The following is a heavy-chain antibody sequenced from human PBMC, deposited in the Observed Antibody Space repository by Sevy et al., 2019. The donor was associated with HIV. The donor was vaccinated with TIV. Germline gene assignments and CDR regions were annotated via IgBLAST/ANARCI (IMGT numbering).Heavy chain of an antibody. J-gene: IGHJ3*02. Sequence: GGSLRLSCAASGFTFSSYAMSWVRQAPGKGLEWVSAISGSGGGTYYAHSVKGRFTISRDNSKNTLYLQMNSLRAEDTAVYYCAKDLTIFGVVIGAFDIWGQGTMVTVSS. CDR1: GFTFSSYA. CDR3: AKDLTIFGVVIGAFDI. V-gene: IGHV3-23*01. D-gene: IGHD3-3*01. CDR2: ISGSGGGT.